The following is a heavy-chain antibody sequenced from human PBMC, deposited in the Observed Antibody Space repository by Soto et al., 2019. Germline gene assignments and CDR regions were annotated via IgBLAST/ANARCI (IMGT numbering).Heavy chain of an antibody. CDR1: GFTFSDHQ. J-gene: IGHJ4*02. V-gene: IGHV3-53*01. D-gene: IGHD3-9*01. CDR3: ARAGSPFHSDSTGYWGFDY. Sequence: GGSLRLSCAASGFTFSDHQMNWVRQAPGRGLEWVSVIYSSGTTYYGDSVKGRFTISRDNSKNTLYLQMNSLRTEDTALYYCARAGSPFHSDSTGYWGFDYWGQGTLVTVS. CDR2: IYSSGTT.